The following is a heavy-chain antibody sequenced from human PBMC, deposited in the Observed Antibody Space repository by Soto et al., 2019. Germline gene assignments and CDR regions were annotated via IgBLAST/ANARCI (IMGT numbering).Heavy chain of an antibody. D-gene: IGHD6-13*01. Sequence: EVQLVESGGGLVKPGGSLRLSCAASGFTFSSYSMNWVRQAPGKGLEWVSSISSSSSYIYYADSVKGRFTISRDNAKNSLYLQLNSLRAEDTAVYYCARNKPLMYSSSWYRDYYYYYMDVWGKGTTVTVSS. CDR2: ISSSSSYI. CDR1: GFTFSSYS. CDR3: ARNKPLMYSSSWYRDYYYYYMDV. J-gene: IGHJ6*03. V-gene: IGHV3-21*01.